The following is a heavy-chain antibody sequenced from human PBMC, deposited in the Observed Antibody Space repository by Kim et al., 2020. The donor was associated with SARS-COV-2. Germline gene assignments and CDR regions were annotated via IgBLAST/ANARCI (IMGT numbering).Heavy chain of an antibody. J-gene: IGHJ4*02. V-gene: IGHV3-23*01. CDR2: ISGSGGST. D-gene: IGHD2-2*01. Sequence: GGSLRLSCAASGFTFSSYAMSWVRQAPGKGLEWVSAISGSGGSTYYADSVKGRFTISRDNSKNTLYLQMNSLRAEDTAVYYCALRMPRYCSSTSCRGFDYWGQGTLATVSS. CDR3: ALRMPRYCSSTSCRGFDY. CDR1: GFTFSSYA.